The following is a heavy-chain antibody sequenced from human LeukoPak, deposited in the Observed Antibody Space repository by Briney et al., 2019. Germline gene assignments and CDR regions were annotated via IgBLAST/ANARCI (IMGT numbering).Heavy chain of an antibody. D-gene: IGHD6-19*01. V-gene: IGHV3-21*01. CDR1: GFTFSSCS. J-gene: IGHJ4*02. CDR3: ARDNSGWSRDY. Sequence: GGSLRLSCVASGFTFSSCSMCWVRQAPGKGLEWVSSISGGGSIYADSVEDRLTISRATAKNSVYLQMNSLRVEDSALYYCARDNSGWSRDYWGQGTLVTVSA. CDR2: ISGGGSI.